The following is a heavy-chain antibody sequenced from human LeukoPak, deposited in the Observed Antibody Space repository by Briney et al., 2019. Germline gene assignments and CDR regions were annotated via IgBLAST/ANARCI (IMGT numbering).Heavy chain of an antibody. CDR3: ARDRRVSSAFDY. CDR2: INHSGST. V-gene: IGHV4-34*09. D-gene: IGHD3-16*02. Sequence: SETLSLTCAVYGGSFSGYYWSWVRQPPGKGLEWIGEINHSGSTYYNPSLKSRVTISVDTSKNQFSLKLSSVTAADTAVYYCARDRRVSSAFDYWGQGTLVTVSS. CDR1: GGSFSGYY. J-gene: IGHJ4*02.